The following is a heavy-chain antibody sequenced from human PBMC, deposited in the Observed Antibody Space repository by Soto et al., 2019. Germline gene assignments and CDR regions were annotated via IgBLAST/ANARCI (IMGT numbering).Heavy chain of an antibody. CDR2: IIPIFGTA. V-gene: IGHV1-69*13. Sequence: VKVSFKASVGTFSIYAIRWVRPAPGQGLEWMGGIIPIFGTANYAQKFQGRVTITADESTSTAYMELSSLRSEDTAVYYCARDRHYYDSSGYFPYWGQGTLATVSS. J-gene: IGHJ4*02. D-gene: IGHD3-22*01. CDR1: VGTFSIYA. CDR3: ARDRHYYDSSGYFPY.